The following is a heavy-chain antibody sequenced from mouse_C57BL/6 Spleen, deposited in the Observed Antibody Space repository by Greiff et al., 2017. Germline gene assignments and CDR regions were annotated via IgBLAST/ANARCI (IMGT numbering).Heavy chain of an antibody. V-gene: IGHV1-55*01. Sequence: QVHVKQSGAELVKPGASVKMSCKASGYTFTSYWITWVKQRPGQGLEWIGDIYPGSGSTNYNEKFKSKATLTVDTSSSTAYMQRSSLTSEDSAVYYCARGTEAWFAYWGQGTLVTVSA. CDR1: GYTFTSYW. CDR2: IYPGSGST. CDR3: ARGTEAWFAY. D-gene: IGHD3-3*01. J-gene: IGHJ3*01.